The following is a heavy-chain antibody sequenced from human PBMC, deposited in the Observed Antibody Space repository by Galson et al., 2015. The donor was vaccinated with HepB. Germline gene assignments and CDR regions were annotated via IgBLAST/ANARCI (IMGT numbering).Heavy chain of an antibody. V-gene: IGHV1-18*04. Sequence: SVKVSCKASGYTFTGYGVTWVRQAPGRGLEWMGWIIGYNGDTNYAQKLQGRVTMTTDTSTSTAYMELRTLRSDDTAVYYCARSPWGSGWDAFYYGMDVWGQGTTVTVSS. CDR1: GYTFTGYG. CDR2: IIGYNGDT. D-gene: IGHD6-19*01. CDR3: ARSPWGSGWDAFYYGMDV. J-gene: IGHJ6*02.